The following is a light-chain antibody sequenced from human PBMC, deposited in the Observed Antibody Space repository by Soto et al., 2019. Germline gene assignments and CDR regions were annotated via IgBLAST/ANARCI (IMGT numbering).Light chain of an antibody. CDR2: EAS. J-gene: IGKJ2*01. CDR3: HQRYTWPLT. V-gene: IGKV3-11*01. CDR1: HSVSKY. Sequence: ETVLTQSPATLSLSPGERATLSCRASHSVSKYLGWYQEKPGQPPRLVISEASNRATGVPARFSGSGSGTDFTLTLSSLEPEDFAVYFCHQRYTWPLTFGQGTKLEI.